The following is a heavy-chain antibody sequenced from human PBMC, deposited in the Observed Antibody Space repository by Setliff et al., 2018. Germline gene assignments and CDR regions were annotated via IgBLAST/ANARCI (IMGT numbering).Heavy chain of an antibody. CDR2: IYPGNADT. CDR3: ARVYAAVVGYYYYYMDV. CDR1: GYSFTDYW. D-gene: IGHD6-19*01. Sequence: GESLKISCKGSGYSFTDYWIAWVRQTPGKGLEWMGTIYPGNADTRYSPSFQGQVTISADKSISTAYLQWSSLKASDTAMYYCARVYAAVVGYYYYYMDVWGKGTTVTVSS. J-gene: IGHJ6*03. V-gene: IGHV5-51*01.